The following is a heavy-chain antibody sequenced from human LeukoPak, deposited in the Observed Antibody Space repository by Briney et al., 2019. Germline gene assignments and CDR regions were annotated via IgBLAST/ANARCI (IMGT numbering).Heavy chain of an antibody. CDR3: ARGPRDGYSLMPYYFDY. CDR1: GGTFSSYA. D-gene: IGHD5-24*01. CDR2: IIPLSGTA. V-gene: IGHV1-69*05. J-gene: IGHJ4*01. Sequence: GSSVRVSCKASGGTFSSYAVSWLRQAPGQGLEWMGQIIPLSGTAKYAERFQGRVTFTTDESTTTVYMDMTTLRSEDTAVYFCARGPRDGYSLMPYYFDYWGHGTRVIVSS.